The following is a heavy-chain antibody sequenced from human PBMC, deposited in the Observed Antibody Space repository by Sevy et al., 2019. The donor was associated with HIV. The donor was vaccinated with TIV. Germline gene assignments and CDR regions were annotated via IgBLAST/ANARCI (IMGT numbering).Heavy chain of an antibody. J-gene: IGHJ4*02. Sequence: GGSLRLSCAASGFTFSNYRMNWVRQAPGKGLEWGSSISSSSNYTYYADSVKGRFTISRDNAKNSLYLQMNSLRADDTAVYYCARGSAVLSATIGDGFDYWGQGSLVTVSS. CDR1: GFTFSNYR. D-gene: IGHD2-2*02. CDR3: ARGSAVLSATIGDGFDY. CDR2: ISSSSNYT. V-gene: IGHV3-21*01.